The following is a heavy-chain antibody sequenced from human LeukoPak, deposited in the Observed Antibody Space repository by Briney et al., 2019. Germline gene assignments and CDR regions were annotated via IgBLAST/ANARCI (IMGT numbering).Heavy chain of an antibody. D-gene: IGHD4/OR15-4a*01. CDR3: AREDPQTKVPEGMDV. J-gene: IGHJ6*02. CDR1: GVSINSYY. CDR2: IYYSGTT. V-gene: IGHV4-59*01. Sequence: TSETLSLTCTVSGVSINSYYWSWIRQPPGKGLEWIGYIYYSGTTNYNPSLKSRVTISVDTSKNQFSLKLNSVTAADTAVYYCAREDPQTKVPEGMDVWGQGTTVTVSS.